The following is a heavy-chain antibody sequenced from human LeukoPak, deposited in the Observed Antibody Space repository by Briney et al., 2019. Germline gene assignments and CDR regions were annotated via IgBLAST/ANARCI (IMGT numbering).Heavy chain of an antibody. Sequence: GGSLRLSCAASGFTFSNYWVHWIRQAPGKGLVWVSRINRDGSTTKYADSVKGRFTVSRDNAKNTLNLQMNSLRAEDTAVYYCARDKKSGESSEIDYWGQGTLVTVSS. V-gene: IGHV3-74*03. D-gene: IGHD3-10*01. CDR3: ARDKKSGESSEIDY. CDR2: INRDGSTT. CDR1: GFTFSNYW. J-gene: IGHJ4*02.